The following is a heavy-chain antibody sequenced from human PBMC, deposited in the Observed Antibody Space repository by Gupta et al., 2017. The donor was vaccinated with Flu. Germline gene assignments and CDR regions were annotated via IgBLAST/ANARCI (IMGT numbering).Heavy chain of an antibody. V-gene: IGHV3-21*01. CDR3: ARDHIGAGDY. J-gene: IGHJ4*02. CDR2: ISRSSSYI. Sequence: EVQLVESGGGLVKPGGSLRLSGAASGFTFSSSSMNWVRQAPGKGLEWVSSISRSSSYIYYADSVKGRFTISRDNAKNSLYLQMNSLRAEDTAVYYCARDHIGAGDYWGQGTLVTVSS. CDR1: GFTFSSSS. D-gene: IGHD5-12*01.